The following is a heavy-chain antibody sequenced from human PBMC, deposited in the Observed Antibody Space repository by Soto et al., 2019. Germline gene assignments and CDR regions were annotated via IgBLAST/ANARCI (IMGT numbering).Heavy chain of an antibody. CDR3: ASPHGYSSSWYVGY. V-gene: IGHV4-39*01. D-gene: IGHD6-13*01. J-gene: IGHJ4*02. CDR2: IYYSGST. Sequence: QLQLQESGPGLVKPSETLSLTCTVSGGSISSSSYYWGWIRQPPGKGLEWIGSIYYSGSTYYNPSLKSRGTXXVXTXXTPFALKLSSVPAADTAVYYCASPHGYSSSWYVGYWGQGTLVTVSS. CDR1: GGSISSSSYY.